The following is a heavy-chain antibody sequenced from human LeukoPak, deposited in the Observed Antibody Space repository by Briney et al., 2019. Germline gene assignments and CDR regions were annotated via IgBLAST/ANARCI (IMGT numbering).Heavy chain of an antibody. CDR2: ISGSGAST. D-gene: IGHD1-26*01. CDR1: GFTLSTNA. V-gene: IGHV3-23*01. Sequence: GGSLRLSCLTSGFTLSTNAMSWVRQAPGKGLEWISGISGSGASTYYVDSVKGRLTISRDDSRNTLYLQMNSLRGDDTAVYYCAKDVGKWESLHFFDYWGQGTLVTVFS. CDR3: AKDVGKWESLHFFDY. J-gene: IGHJ4*02.